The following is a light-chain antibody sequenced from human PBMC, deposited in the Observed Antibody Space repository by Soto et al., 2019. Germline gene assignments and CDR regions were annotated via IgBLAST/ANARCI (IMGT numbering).Light chain of an antibody. J-gene: IGKJ2*01. CDR2: GAS. CDR3: QQYGSSLYT. Sequence: EIVLTQSPGTLSLSPGERATLSCRASQSVSSSYLAWYQQKPGQAPRLLIYGASSRATGIPDRFSGSGSGTDFTLTISRLEPEDFAEYYCQQYGSSLYTFGQGTQLEIK. CDR1: QSVSSSY. V-gene: IGKV3-20*01.